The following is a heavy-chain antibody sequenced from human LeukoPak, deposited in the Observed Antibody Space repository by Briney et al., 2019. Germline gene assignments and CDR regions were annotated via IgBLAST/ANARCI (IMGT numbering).Heavy chain of an antibody. D-gene: IGHD6-13*01. CDR2: IYYSGST. V-gene: IGHV4-39*07. CDR3: ARVGTYTSSWYRFKYFDY. CDR1: GGSISSSSYY. Sequence: SETLSLTCTVSGGSISSSSYYWGWIRQPPGKGLEWIGSIYYSGSTYYNPSLKSRVTISVDTSKNQFSLKLSSVTAADTAVYYCARVGTYTSSWYRFKYFDYWGQGTLVTVSS. J-gene: IGHJ4*02.